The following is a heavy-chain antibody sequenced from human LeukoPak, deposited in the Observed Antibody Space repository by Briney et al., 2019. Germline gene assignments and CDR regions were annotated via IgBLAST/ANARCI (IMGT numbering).Heavy chain of an antibody. CDR3: ARGLIKGIAVAGTG. CDR2: IYHSGST. CDR1: GGSGGSISSSNY. D-gene: IGHD6-19*01. J-gene: IGHJ4*02. V-gene: IGHV4-4*02. Sequence: PSGTLSLTCAVSGGSGGSISSSNYWSWVRQPPGKGLEWIGEIYHSGSTNYNPSLKSRVTISVDTSKNQFSLKLRSVTAADTAVYYCARGLIKGIAVAGTGWGQGTLVTVSS.